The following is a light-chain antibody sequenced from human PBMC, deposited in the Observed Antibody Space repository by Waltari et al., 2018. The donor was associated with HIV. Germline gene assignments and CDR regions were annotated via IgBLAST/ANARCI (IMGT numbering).Light chain of an antibody. Sequence: SLDLTQPPSVSVSPGQTANISCSGETLGTDYVSWYQQRPGQSPMLVIFQDRKRPLGIPGRFSGSTSGNTATLTISGTQAVDEADYFCQTWDSNTVIFGGRTKLTVL. CDR1: TLGTDY. CDR2: QDR. CDR3: QTWDSNTVI. J-gene: IGLJ2*01. V-gene: IGLV3-1*01.